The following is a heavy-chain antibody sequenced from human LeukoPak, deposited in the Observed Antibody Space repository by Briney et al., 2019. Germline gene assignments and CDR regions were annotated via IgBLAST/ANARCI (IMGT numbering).Heavy chain of an antibody. Sequence: SETLSLTCAVSGGSISSRNWWSWVRQPPGKGLEWIGEIYHSGSTNYNPSLKSRVTISIDTSKDQFSLKLSSVTAADTAVYYCARGMAFVDWGQGTLVTVSS. CDR3: ARGMAFVD. D-gene: IGHD2-21*01. J-gene: IGHJ4*02. CDR2: IYHSGST. CDR1: GGSISSRNW. V-gene: IGHV4-4*02.